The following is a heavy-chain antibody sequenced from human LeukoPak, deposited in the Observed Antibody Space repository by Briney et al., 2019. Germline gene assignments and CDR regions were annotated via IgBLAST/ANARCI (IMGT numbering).Heavy chain of an antibody. CDR1: GDSITSGSYY. J-gene: IGHJ4*02. D-gene: IGHD3-22*01. CDR3: ARDSGFWLY. CDR2: IYSDGDT. V-gene: IGHV4-39*07. Sequence: SETLSLTCTVSGDSITSGSYYWGWIRQTPGKGLEWIGNIYSDGDTSFNPSLKSRITMSVDTSKNQFSLKLNSVTAADTAVYFCARDSGFWLYWGQGTLVSVSS.